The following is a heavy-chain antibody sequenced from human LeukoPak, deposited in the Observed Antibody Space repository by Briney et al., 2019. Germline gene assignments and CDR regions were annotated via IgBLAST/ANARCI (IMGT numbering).Heavy chain of an antibody. D-gene: IGHD5-18*01. CDR2: ISKSGDRT. CDR1: GFTFNNYA. J-gene: IGHJ4*02. V-gene: IGHV3-23*01. CDR3: VKKEGQHSFADS. Sequence: PGGSLRLSCAASGFTFNNYAMSWVRQAPGTGLEWVSAISKSGDRTYYADSVKGRFTISRDNSRNTVYLKINSLRDEDTATYYCVKKEGQHSFADSWGQGTLVTVSS.